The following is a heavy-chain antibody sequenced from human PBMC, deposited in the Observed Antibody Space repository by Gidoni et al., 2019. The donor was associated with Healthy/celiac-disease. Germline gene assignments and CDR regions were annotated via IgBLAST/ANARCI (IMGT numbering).Heavy chain of an antibody. D-gene: IGHD3-9*01. CDR2: IWYDGCNK. J-gene: IGHJ4*02. CDR1: GFPFSSYG. V-gene: IGHV3-33*01. CDR3: ARDHTVLRYFDWLLSGLGR. Sequence: QVQLVESGGGVVQPGRSLRLPCAASGFPFSSYGIHWVRQAPGKGLEWVAVIWYDGCNKYYADSVKGRFTISRDNSKNTLYLQMNSLRAEDTAVYYCARDHTVLRYFDWLLSGLGRWGQGTLVTVSS.